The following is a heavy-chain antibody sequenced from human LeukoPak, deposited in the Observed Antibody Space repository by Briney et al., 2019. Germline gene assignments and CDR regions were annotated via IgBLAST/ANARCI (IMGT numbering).Heavy chain of an antibody. Sequence: GGSLRLSCAASGFTFGDYLMSWFRQAPGKGLEWIGFISGGTTEYAASVKGRFTISRDDSTSIAFLQMNSLTTEDTAVYYCSRGSGWLSVYWGQGTLVTVSS. CDR1: GFTFGDYL. J-gene: IGHJ4*02. V-gene: IGHV3-49*03. CDR2: ISGGTT. D-gene: IGHD6-19*01. CDR3: SRGSGWLSVY.